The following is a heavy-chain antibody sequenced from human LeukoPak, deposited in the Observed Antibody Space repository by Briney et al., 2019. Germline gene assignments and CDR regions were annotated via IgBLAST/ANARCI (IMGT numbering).Heavy chain of an antibody. Sequence: PGGSLRLSCAASGFTFSSYAMSWVRQAPGKGLEWVSAISGSGGSTYYADSVKGRFTISRDNSKNTLYLQMNSLRAEDTAVYYCAKDADTLTFYDSSGYYTDYFQHWGQGTLVTVSS. CDR1: GFTFSSYA. V-gene: IGHV3-23*01. J-gene: IGHJ1*01. CDR2: ISGSGGST. D-gene: IGHD3-22*01. CDR3: AKDADTLTFYDSSGYYTDYFQH.